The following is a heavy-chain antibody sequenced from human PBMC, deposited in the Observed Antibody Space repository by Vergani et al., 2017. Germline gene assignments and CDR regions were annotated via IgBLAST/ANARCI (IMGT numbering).Heavy chain of an antibody. CDR3: ARDLGYGDYVWYFDL. CDR1: GGSINFHY. Sequence: QVQLQESVPGLVKPSQTLSLTCTVSGGSINFHYWSWIRQPPGKGLEWIGYIYYSGTTNYNPSLKSRVTISVDTSKNQFSLKLSSVTAADTAVYYCARDLGYGDYVWYFDLWGRGTLVTVSS. D-gene: IGHD4-17*01. J-gene: IGHJ2*01. CDR2: IYYSGTT. V-gene: IGHV4-59*11.